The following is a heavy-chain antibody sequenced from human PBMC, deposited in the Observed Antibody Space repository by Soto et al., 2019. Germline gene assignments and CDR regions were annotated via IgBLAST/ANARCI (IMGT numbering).Heavy chain of an antibody. D-gene: IGHD5-12*01. V-gene: IGHV4-30-4*01. CDR3: ARDLGGYSGYDGGSY. J-gene: IGHJ4*02. Sequence: QVQLQESGPGLVKPSQTLCLTCTVSGGSISSGDYYWSWIRQPPGKGLEWIGYIYYSGSTYYNPSLKSRVTISVDTSKNQFSLKLSSVTAADTAVYYCARDLGGYSGYDGGSYWGQGTLVTVSS. CDR2: IYYSGST. CDR1: GGSISSGDYY.